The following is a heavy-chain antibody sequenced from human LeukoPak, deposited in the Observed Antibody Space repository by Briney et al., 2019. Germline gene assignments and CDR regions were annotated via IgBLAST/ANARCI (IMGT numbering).Heavy chain of an antibody. CDR3: ARDRMGSSGWFDY. CDR1: GGSISSYY. D-gene: IGHD6-19*01. CDR2: IYYIGST. V-gene: IGHV4-59*01. J-gene: IGHJ4*02. Sequence: SETLSLTCTVSGGSISSYYWSWIRQPPGKGLWWIEYIYYIGSTNYNPPLKSRVTISVDPSTNQFSLKLSSVTAADTAVYYCARDRMGSSGWFDYWGQGTLVTVSS.